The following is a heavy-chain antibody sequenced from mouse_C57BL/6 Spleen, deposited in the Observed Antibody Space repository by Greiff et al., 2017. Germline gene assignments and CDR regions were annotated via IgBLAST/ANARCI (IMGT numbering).Heavy chain of an antibody. J-gene: IGHJ2*01. CDR1: GYTFTSYW. CDR3: ARGGVDY. CDR2: IDPSDSYT. Sequence: QVQLQQPGAELVKPGASVKLSCKASGYTFTSYWMQWVKQRPGQGLEWIGEIDPSDSYTNYNQKFKGKATLTVDTSSSTDYMQLSSLTSEDSAVYCCARGGVDYWGQGTTLTVAS. V-gene: IGHV1-50*01.